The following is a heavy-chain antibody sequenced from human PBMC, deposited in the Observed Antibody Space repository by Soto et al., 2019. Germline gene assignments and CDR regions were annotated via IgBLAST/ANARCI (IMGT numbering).Heavy chain of an antibody. J-gene: IGHJ6*02. D-gene: IGHD2-15*01. CDR3: ARGHCSGGGCYSGWSMDV. V-gene: IGHV3-53*01. Sequence: GGSLRLSCAASGFTVSTNYMTWVRQAPGKGLEWVSIIYSGGATYYADSVKGRFTISRDSSENTVYLHMNSLRAEDTAVYYCARGHCSGGGCYSGWSMDVWGQGTTVTVSS. CDR2: IYSGGAT. CDR1: GFTVSTNY.